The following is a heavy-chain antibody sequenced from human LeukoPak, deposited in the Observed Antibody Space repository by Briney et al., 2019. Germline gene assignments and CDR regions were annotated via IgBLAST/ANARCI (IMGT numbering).Heavy chain of an antibody. D-gene: IGHD3-3*01. Sequence: SETLSLTCAVYGGSFSGYYWSWIRQPPGKGLEWIGEINHSGSTNYNPSLKSRVTISVDTSKNQFSLKLSSVTAADTAVYYCARGGFGYYWSLFDYWGQGTLVTVSS. J-gene: IGHJ4*02. V-gene: IGHV4-34*01. CDR2: INHSGST. CDR1: GGSFSGYY. CDR3: ARGGFGYYWSLFDY.